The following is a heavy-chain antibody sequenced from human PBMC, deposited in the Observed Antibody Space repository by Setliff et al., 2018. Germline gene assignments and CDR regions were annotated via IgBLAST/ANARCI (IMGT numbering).Heavy chain of an antibody. CDR2: IYQNGIT. V-gene: IGHV4-39*07. Sequence: SETLSLTCSVSGASISTTYYYWDWIRQSPEKGLEWIGTIYQNGITYYNPSVKSRVTISVDKSKNQFSLKLTSVTAADTAVYYCVRDAGDGYGVDAYAGGAFDIWGQGTVVTVSS. CDR3: VRDAGDGYGVDAYAGGAFDI. CDR1: GASISTTYYY. J-gene: IGHJ3*02. D-gene: IGHD4-17*01.